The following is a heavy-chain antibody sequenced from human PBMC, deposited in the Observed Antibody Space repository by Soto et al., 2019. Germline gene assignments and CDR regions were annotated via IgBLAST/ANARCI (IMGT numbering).Heavy chain of an antibody. D-gene: IGHD3-22*01. CDR1: GFTFSNAW. V-gene: IGHV3-15*01. Sequence: PGGSLRLSCAASGFTFSNAWMSWVRQAPGKGLEWIGRIKGETDGGTTDYAAPVKGRFTISRDHSKDTLYLHMNSLKTEDTAVYYCTTGLSNGYYNFDYWGQGTPVTVPQ. CDR3: TTGLSNGYYNFDY. CDR2: IKGETDGGTT. J-gene: IGHJ4*02.